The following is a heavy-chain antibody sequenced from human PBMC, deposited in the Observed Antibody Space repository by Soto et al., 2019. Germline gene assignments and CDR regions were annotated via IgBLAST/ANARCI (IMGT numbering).Heavy chain of an antibody. J-gene: IGHJ5*02. CDR3: AKEGGADGYFGNWLDP. CDR1: GGTFSNYA. V-gene: IGHV1-69*15. CDR2: IIPIFGTT. D-gene: IGHD5-12*01. Sequence: QVQLVQSGAEVKKPGSSVKVSCKASGGTFSNYAITWVLQVPGQGLEWVARIIPIFGTTNLAQKFQGRVTITADESTNTAYLELSGLQSDDTVVYYWAKEGGADGYFGNWLDPWSQGTLVTVSS.